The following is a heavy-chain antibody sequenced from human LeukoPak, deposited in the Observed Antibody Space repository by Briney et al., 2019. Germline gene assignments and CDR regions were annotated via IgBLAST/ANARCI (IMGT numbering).Heavy chain of an antibody. CDR3: ARGFWVTGSNWFDS. Sequence: SEALSLTCTVSGGSISSSSYYWGWIRQPPGKGLEWIGSIYYSGSTYYNPSLKSRVTISVDTSKNQFSLKLSSVTAADTAVYYCARGFWVTGSNWFDSWGQGTLVTVSS. D-gene: IGHD2-21*02. CDR1: GGSISSSSYY. CDR2: IYYSGST. V-gene: IGHV4-39*07. J-gene: IGHJ5*01.